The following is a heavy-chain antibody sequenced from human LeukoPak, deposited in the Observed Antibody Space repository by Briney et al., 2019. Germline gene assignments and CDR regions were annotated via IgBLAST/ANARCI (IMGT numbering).Heavy chain of an antibody. CDR2: IYYSGST. J-gene: IGHJ4*02. Sequence: SQTLSLTCTVSGGSISSNTYYWSWIRQPPGKGLEWIGYIYYSGSTNYNPSLKSRVTISVDTSKNQFSLKLSSVTAADTAVYYCAREKNYYFDYWGQGTLVTVSS. CDR1: GGSISSNTYY. CDR3: AREKNYYFDY. V-gene: IGHV4-61*01.